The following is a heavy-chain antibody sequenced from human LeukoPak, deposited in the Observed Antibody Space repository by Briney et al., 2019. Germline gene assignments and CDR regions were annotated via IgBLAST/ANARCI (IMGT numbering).Heavy chain of an antibody. J-gene: IGHJ6*02. CDR2: IWYDGSNK. CDR1: GFTFSGFW. D-gene: IGHD2-2*01. Sequence: PGGSLRLSCAVSGFTFSGFWMSWSRQAPGKGLEWAAVIWYDGSNKYYADSVKGRFTISRDNSKNMLYLQMNSLRAEDTAVYYCARVRLYCSSTSCYGDYYGMDVWGQGTTVTVSS. V-gene: IGHV3-33*07. CDR3: ARVRLYCSSTSCYGDYYGMDV.